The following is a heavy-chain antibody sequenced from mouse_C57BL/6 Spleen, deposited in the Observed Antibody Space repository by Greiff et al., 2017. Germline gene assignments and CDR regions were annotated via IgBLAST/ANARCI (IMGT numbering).Heavy chain of an antibody. CDR2: IDPETGGT. V-gene: IGHV1-15*01. CDR1: GYTFTDYE. Sequence: VKLVESGAELVRPGASVTLSCKASGYTFTDYEMHWVKQTPVHGLEWIGAIDPETGGTAYNQKFKGKAILTADKSSSTAYMELRSLTSEDSAVYYCARYREAMDYWGQGTSVTVSS. J-gene: IGHJ4*01. CDR3: ARYREAMDY. D-gene: IGHD2-12*01.